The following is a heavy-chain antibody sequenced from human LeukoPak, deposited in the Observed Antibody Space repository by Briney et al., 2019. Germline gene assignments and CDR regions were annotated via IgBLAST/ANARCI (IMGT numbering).Heavy chain of an antibody. CDR3: ATGYCSGGSCSQYYFDY. V-gene: IGHV5-51*01. CDR2: IFPGDSDT. J-gene: IGHJ4*02. CDR1: GNSITTYW. Sequence: GESLKISCKASGNSITTYWIGWVRQKPGKGLEWMGLIFPGDSDTKYSPSFQGQVTISADKSISTAYLQWSSLKASDTAMYYCATGYCSGGSCSQYYFDYWGQGTLVTVSS. D-gene: IGHD2-15*01.